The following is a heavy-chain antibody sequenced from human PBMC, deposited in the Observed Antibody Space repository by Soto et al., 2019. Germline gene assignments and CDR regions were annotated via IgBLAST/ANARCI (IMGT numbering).Heavy chain of an antibody. Sequence: TSETLSLTCTVSGGSISSYYWSWIRQPPGKGLEWIGYIYYSGSTNYNPSLKSRVAISVDTSKNQFSLKLSSVTAADTAVYYCARDRGCSGGSCLLAESYYYYYYGMDVWGQGTTVTVSS. D-gene: IGHD2-15*01. CDR2: IYYSGST. CDR1: GGSISSYY. V-gene: IGHV4-59*01. J-gene: IGHJ6*02. CDR3: ARDRGCSGGSCLLAESYYYYYYGMDV.